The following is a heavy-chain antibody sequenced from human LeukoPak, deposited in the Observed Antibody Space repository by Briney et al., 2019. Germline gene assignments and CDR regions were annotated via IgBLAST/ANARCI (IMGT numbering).Heavy chain of an antibody. D-gene: IGHD3-9*01. CDR2: IKQDGSEH. CDR1: GFTHSSYW. V-gene: IGHV3-7*01. J-gene: IGHJ6*03. CDR3: ARAPTDYDILTGYSHYYYYYYMDV. Sequence: GGPLRLSCAASGFTHSSYWISWLRQAPGKGLAWVANIKQDGSEHYDVDSVKGRFTISRDNAKNSLYLQMNSLRAEDTAVYYCARAPTDYDILTGYSHYYYYYYMDVWGKGTTVTVSS.